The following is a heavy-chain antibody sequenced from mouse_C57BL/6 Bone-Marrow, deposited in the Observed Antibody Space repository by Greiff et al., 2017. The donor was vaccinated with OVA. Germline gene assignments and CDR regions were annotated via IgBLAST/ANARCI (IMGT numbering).Heavy chain of an antibody. CDR3: ARSTVVAPDWYFDD. J-gene: IGHJ1*03. CDR1: GYTFTSYW. Sequence: QVQLQQPGAELVKPGASVKLSCKASGYTFTSYWMHWVKQRHGRGLEWIGRIDPNSGGTKYNEKFKSKATLTVAKPSSTAYMQLSSLTSEDSAVYYCARSTVVAPDWYFDDWGKGTTVTVSS. D-gene: IGHD1-1*01. V-gene: IGHV1-72*01. CDR2: IDPNSGGT.